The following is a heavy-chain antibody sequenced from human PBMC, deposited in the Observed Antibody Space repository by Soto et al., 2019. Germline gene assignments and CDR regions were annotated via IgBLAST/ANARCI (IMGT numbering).Heavy chain of an antibody. J-gene: IGHJ6*02. CDR1: GGTFRSYS. CDR3: ARPDDGGYSSNHHYYYALDV. CDR2: IIPIFDIT. Sequence: QVQLVQSGAEVKKPGSSVKVSCKASGGTFRSYSISWVRQAPGKGLEWMGGIIPIFDITNYAQKFQGRDTITADESTSTAYMDLSSLGSDDTAVYYCARPDDGGYSSNHHYYYALDVWGQGTTVTV. V-gene: IGHV1-69*01. D-gene: IGHD3-22*01.